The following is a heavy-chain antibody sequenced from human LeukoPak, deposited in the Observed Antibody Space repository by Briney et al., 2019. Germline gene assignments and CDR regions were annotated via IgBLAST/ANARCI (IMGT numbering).Heavy chain of an antibody. CDR1: GFTFSSYW. D-gene: IGHD3-22*01. CDR2: INSDGSST. Sequence: GGSLRLSCAASGFTFSSYWMHWVRQAPGKGLVWVSRINSDGSSTSYADSVKGRFTISRDNAKNTLYLQMNSLRADDTAVYYCARDQYYYDSSGYSDAFDIWGQGTMVTVSS. J-gene: IGHJ3*02. V-gene: IGHV3-74*01. CDR3: ARDQYYYDSSGYSDAFDI.